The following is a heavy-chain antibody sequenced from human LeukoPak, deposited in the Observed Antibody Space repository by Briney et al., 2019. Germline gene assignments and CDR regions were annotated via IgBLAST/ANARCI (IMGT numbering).Heavy chain of an antibody. CDR2: IYYSGST. CDR1: GGSISSGSYY. J-gene: IGHJ4*02. CDR3: ASPIAAAGTAGDY. D-gene: IGHD6-13*01. V-gene: IGHV4-61*01. Sequence: PSETLSLTCTVPGGSISSGSYYWSWIRQPPGKGLEWLGYIYYSGSTNYNPSLKSRVTIPVDTSKNQFSLKLTSVTTADTAVYYCASPIAAAGTAGDYWGQGTLVTVCS.